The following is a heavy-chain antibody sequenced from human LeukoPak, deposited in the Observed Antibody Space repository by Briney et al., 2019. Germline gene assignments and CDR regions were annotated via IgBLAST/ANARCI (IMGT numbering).Heavy chain of an antibody. V-gene: IGHV1-69*01. CDR1: GGTFSSYA. D-gene: IGHD2-15*01. CDR3: ARDQYCSGGSCYSSNSDYYYYYCGMDV. J-gene: IGHJ6*02. CDR2: IIPIFGTA. Sequence: SVKVSCKASGGTFSSYAISWVRQAPGQGLEWMGGIIPIFGTANYAQKFQGRVTITADESTSTAYMELSSLRSEDTAVYYCARDQYCSGGSCYSSNSDYYYYYCGMDVWGQGTTVTVSS.